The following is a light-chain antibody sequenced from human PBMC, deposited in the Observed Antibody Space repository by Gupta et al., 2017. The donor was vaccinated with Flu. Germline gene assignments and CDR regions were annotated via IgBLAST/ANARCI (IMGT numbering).Light chain of an antibody. Sequence: DIQMTQSPSSLSASVGDRVTITCRASQNINGYLNWYQQKPVNAPKLLIYTASSLQSGVPSRFGGSGSERDFTLTIYSLQPEDFATYYCQRSYLTPLTFGGGTRVEIK. CDR3: QRSYLTPLT. V-gene: IGKV1-39*01. CDR1: QNINGY. CDR2: TAS. J-gene: IGKJ4*01.